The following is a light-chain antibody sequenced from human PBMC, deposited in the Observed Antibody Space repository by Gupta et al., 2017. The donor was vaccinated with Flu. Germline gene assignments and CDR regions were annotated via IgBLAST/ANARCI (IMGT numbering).Light chain of an antibody. Sequence: TRSYIGDYKYVSWYQQYPGKAPKLIIYDVRNRPSRVSSRFSGSKSGNTASLTISGLQAEDEADYFCSSYATTDTLVFGSGTTVTVL. V-gene: IGLV2-14*04. CDR1: RSYIGDYKY. J-gene: IGLJ1*01. CDR3: SSYATTDTLV. CDR2: DVR.